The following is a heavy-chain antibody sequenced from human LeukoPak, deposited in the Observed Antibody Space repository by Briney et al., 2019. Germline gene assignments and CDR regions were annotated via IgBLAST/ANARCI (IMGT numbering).Heavy chain of an antibody. J-gene: IGHJ6*03. D-gene: IGHD3-22*01. V-gene: IGHV4-34*01. CDR2: INHSGST. Sequence: SETLSLTCAVYGGSFSGYYWSWIRQPPGKGLEWIGEINHSGSTNYNPSLKSRVTISVDTSKNQFSLKLSSVTAADTAVYYCARDLHDSSGYYYKSYYYYMDVWGKGTTVTVSS. CDR1: GGSFSGYY. CDR3: ARDLHDSSGYYYKSYYYYMDV.